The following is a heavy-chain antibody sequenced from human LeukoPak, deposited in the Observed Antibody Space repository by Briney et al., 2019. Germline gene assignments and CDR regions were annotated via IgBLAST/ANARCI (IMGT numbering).Heavy chain of an antibody. CDR2: INNSGGSI. Sequence: GGSLRLSCVASGFTFSSSEMNWVRQAPGKGLEWTSYINNSGGSISYADSVKGRFTISRDNAKNSLYLQMNSLRADDTATYYCARDLGYSSTWSFGGQGTLVTVSS. CDR3: ARDLGYSSTWSF. CDR1: GFTFSSSE. J-gene: IGHJ4*02. D-gene: IGHD6-13*01. V-gene: IGHV3-48*03.